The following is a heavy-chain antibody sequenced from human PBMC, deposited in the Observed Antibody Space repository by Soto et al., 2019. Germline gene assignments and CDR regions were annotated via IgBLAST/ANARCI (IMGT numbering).Heavy chain of an antibody. CDR1: GFTFSSYS. CDR3: AREGGSSNKPPH. CDR2: ISSSSSYI. D-gene: IGHD2-15*01. Sequence: PGGSLRLSCAASGFTFSSYSMNWVRQAPGKGLEWVSSISSSSSYIYYADSVKGRFTISRDNAKNSLYLQMNSLRAEDTAVYYCAREGGSSNKPPHWGQGTLVTVSS. J-gene: IGHJ4*02. V-gene: IGHV3-21*01.